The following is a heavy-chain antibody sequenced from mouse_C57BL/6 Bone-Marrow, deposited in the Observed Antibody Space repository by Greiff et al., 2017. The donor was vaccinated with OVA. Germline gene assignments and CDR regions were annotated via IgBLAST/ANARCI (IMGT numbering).Heavy chain of an antibody. V-gene: IGHV1-81*01. CDR1: GYTFTSYG. CDR2: IYPRSGNT. D-gene: IGHD3-2*02. Sequence: VKVVESGAELARPGASVKLSCKASGYTFTSYGISWVKQRTGQGLEWIGEIYPRSGNTYYNEKFKGKATLTADKSSSTAYMELRSLTSEDSAVYFCARGDSSGYVRGYAMDYWGQGTSVTVSS. CDR3: ARGDSSGYVRGYAMDY. J-gene: IGHJ4*01.